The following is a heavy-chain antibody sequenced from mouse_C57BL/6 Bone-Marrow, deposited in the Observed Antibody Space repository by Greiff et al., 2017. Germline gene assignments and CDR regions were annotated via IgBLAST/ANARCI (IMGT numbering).Heavy chain of an antibody. D-gene: IGHD3-1*01. J-gene: IGHJ2*01. V-gene: IGHV1-59*01. Sequence: QVQLKQPGAELVRPGTSVKLSCKASGYTFTSYWMHWVKQRPGQGLEWIGVIDPSDSYTNYNQKFKGKATLTVDTSSRTAYMQLSSLTSEDSAVYYCSRSGDSYYFDYWGQGTTLTVSS. CDR2: IDPSDSYT. CDR3: SRSGDSYYFDY. CDR1: GYTFTSYW.